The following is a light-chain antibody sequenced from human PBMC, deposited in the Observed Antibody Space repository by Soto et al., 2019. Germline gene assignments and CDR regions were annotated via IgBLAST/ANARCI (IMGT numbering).Light chain of an antibody. CDR2: GTS. Sequence: EMVLTQAPGTLSLSPGERATLACRASQSDSSKYSAWYQQKPRQAPRVLIYGTSSRAAVIPGRFSSSGCGADFPLIISGLQPDDSAAYYCQQYERYSTFGQGTKVEIK. V-gene: IGKV3-20*01. J-gene: IGKJ1*01. CDR1: QSDSSKY. CDR3: QQYERYST.